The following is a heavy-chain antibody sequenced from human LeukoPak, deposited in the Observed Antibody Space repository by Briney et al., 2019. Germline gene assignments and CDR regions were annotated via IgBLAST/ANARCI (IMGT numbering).Heavy chain of an antibody. J-gene: IGHJ4*02. Sequence: GGSLRLSCAASGFTFSSYAMHWVRQAPGKGLERVAVISYDGSNKYYADSVKGRFTISRDNSKNTLYLQMNSLRAEDTAVYYCASGVRGVIVGARIDYWGQGTLVTVSS. CDR1: GFTFSSYA. CDR2: ISYDGSNK. CDR3: ASGVRGVIVGARIDY. D-gene: IGHD3-10*01. V-gene: IGHV3-30*04.